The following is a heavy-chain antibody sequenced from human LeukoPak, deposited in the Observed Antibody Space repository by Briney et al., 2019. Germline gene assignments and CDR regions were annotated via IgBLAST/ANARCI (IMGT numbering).Heavy chain of an antibody. CDR1: GFTFSSYW. Sequence: GGSLRLSCAASGFTFSSYWMHWVRQAPGKGLVWVSRINSDGSSTSYADSVKGRFTISRDNAKNTLYLQMNSLRAEDTAVYYCARGHMAVAYRLDYYCGMDVWGQGTTVTVSS. J-gene: IGHJ6*02. CDR3: ARGHMAVAYRLDYYCGMDV. CDR2: INSDGSST. D-gene: IGHD6-19*01. V-gene: IGHV3-74*01.